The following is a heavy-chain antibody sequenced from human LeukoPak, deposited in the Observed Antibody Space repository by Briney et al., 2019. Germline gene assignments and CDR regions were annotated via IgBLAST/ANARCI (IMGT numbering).Heavy chain of an antibody. CDR3: ARLPYYYDSSGYYYFSFDY. D-gene: IGHD3-22*01. CDR2: INHSGST. Sequence: SETLSLTCAVYGGSFSGYYWSWIGQPPGKGLEWIGEINHSGSTNYNPSLKSRVTISVDMSKNQFSLKLSSVTAADTAVYYCARLPYYYDSSGYYYFSFDYWGQGTLVAVSS. V-gene: IGHV4-34*01. J-gene: IGHJ4*02. CDR1: GGSFSGYY.